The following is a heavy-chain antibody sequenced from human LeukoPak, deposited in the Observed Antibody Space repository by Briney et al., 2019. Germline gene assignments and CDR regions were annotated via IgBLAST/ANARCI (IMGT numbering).Heavy chain of an antibody. CDR1: GFTLSSCA. V-gene: IGHV3-23*01. J-gene: IGHJ4*02. Sequence: PGGSLRLSCAASGFTLSSCAMTWVRQAPGKGLEWVSAISASGVSTYYADSVKGRFTISRDNSKNTLYLQMNSLRAEDTAVYYCARVGYYYGSGSYPKAFDYWGQGTLVTVSS. D-gene: IGHD3-10*01. CDR2: ISASGVST. CDR3: ARVGYYYGSGSYPKAFDY.